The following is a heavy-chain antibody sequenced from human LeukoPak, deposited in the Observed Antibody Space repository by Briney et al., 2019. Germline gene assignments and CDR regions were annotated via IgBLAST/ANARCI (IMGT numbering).Heavy chain of an antibody. CDR2: ISYDGSNK. CDR3: AKTEGRGTTVAQRPNDY. V-gene: IGHV3-30-3*02. J-gene: IGHJ4*02. Sequence: PGRSLRLSCAASGFTFSTYAMHWVRQAPGKGLEWVAGISYDGSNKNYADSVKDRFTISRDNSKNTLYLQMNSLRAEDTAVYYCAKTEGRGTTVAQRPNDYWGQGTLVTVSS. CDR1: GFTFSTYA. D-gene: IGHD4-23*01.